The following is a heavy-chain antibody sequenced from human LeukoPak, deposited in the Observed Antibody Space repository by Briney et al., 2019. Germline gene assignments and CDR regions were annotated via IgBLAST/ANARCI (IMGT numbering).Heavy chain of an antibody. D-gene: IGHD3-3*01. V-gene: IGHV3-33*06. Sequence: PGRSLRLSCAASGFTFSSYGMHWVRQAPGKGLEWVAVIWYDGSNEYYADSVKGRFTISRDNSKNTLYLQMKSLRAEDTAVYYCAKSRYDFWSGYYHYYGMDVWGQGTTVTVSS. J-gene: IGHJ6*02. CDR3: AKSRYDFWSGYYHYYGMDV. CDR2: IWYDGSNE. CDR1: GFTFSSYG.